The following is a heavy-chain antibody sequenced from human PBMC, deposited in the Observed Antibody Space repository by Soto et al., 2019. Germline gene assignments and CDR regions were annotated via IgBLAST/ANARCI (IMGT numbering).Heavy chain of an antibody. CDR2: INPNSGGK. CDR3: ARTPVAATYFDY. D-gene: IGHD1-26*01. CDR1: GYSFSGYY. Sequence: AGVKGARKAAGYSFSGYYMHWVRQAPGKGVEGMGWINPNSGGKNYAQKFQGWVTMTRDTSISTAYMELSRLRSDDTAVYYCARTPVAATYFDYWGQGTLVTVSS. V-gene: IGHV1-2*04. J-gene: IGHJ4*02.